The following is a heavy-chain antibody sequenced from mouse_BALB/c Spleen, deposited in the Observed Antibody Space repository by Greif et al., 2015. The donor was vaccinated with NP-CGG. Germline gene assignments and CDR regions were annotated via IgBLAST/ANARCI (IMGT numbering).Heavy chain of an antibody. CDR3: ARGATIHYYFDY. CDR1: GYAFSSYW. V-gene: IGHV1-80*01. D-gene: IGHD1-2*01. Sequence: QVQLQQSGAELVRPGSSVKISCKASGYAFSSYWMNWVKQRPGQGLEWIGQIYPGDGDTNYNGKFKGKATLTADKSSSTAYMQLSSLTSEDSAVYFCARGATIHYYFDYWGQGTTLTVSS. CDR2: IYPGDGDT. J-gene: IGHJ2*01.